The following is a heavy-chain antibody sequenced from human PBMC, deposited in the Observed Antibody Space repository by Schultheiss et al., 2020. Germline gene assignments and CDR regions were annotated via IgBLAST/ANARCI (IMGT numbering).Heavy chain of an antibody. D-gene: IGHD6-19*01. CDR3: ARDRVAVAGTWGYWFDP. Sequence: ASVKVSCKASGYTFTSYAMHWVRQAPGQRLEWMGWINAGNGNTKYSQKFQGRVTITRDTSASTAYMELSSLRSEDTAVYYCARDRVAVAGTWGYWFDPWGDGTLVKVSS. CDR2: INAGNGNT. CDR1: GYTFTSYA. J-gene: IGHJ5*02. V-gene: IGHV1-3*01.